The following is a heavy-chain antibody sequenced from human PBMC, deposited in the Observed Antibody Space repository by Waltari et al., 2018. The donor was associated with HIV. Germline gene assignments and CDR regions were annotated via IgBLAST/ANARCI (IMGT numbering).Heavy chain of an antibody. J-gene: IGHJ4*02. D-gene: IGHD6-6*01. V-gene: IGHV3-33*01. CDR2: IWYDGSNK. Sequence: QVQLVESGGGVVQPGRSLRLSCAASGFTFKNYGMHWVRQAPGKGLGWVAVIWYDGSNKYYADSVKGRFTISRDKSKNRLYLQMNSLRAEDTAVYYCARDRGGSSSLVLDSWGQGTLVTVSS. CDR1: GFTFKNYG. CDR3: ARDRGGSSSLVLDS.